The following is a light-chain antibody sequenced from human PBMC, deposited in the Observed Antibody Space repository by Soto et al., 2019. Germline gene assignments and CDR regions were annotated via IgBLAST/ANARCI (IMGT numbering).Light chain of an antibody. CDR3: QQYGSSGT. CDR2: AAS. J-gene: IGKJ1*01. Sequence: EIVMTQSPATLSVSPGEGATLSCRASQSVSSYYLAWYQQKPGQAPRLLIYAASSRATGIPDRFSGSGSGTDFTLTISRLEPEDFAVYYCQQYGSSGTFGQGTKVDIK. V-gene: IGKV3-20*01. CDR1: QSVSSYY.